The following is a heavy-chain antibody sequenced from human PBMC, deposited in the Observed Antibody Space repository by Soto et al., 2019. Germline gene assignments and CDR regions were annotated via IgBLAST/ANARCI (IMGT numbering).Heavy chain of an antibody. Sequence: QVQLVESGGGVVQPGRSLRLSCAASGFTFSSYGMHWVRQAPGKGLEWVAVIWYDGSNKYYADSVKGRFTISRDNSKNTLYLQMNSLRAEATAVYYCAREASGDYSFDYWGQGTLVTVSS. J-gene: IGHJ4*02. CDR1: GFTFSSYG. V-gene: IGHV3-33*01. CDR3: AREASGDYSFDY. D-gene: IGHD4-17*01. CDR2: IWYDGSNK.